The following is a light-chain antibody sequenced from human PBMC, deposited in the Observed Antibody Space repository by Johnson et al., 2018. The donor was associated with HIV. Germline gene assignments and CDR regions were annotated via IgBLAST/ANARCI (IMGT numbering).Light chain of an antibody. CDR2: KNN. CDR1: SSTIGNNY. Sequence: QSVLTQSPSVSAAPGQKVTISCSGSSSTIGNNYVYWYQVLPGTAPKLLIYKNNERPSGIPDRFSGSKSGTSATLGITGLQTGDEADYYCGTWDTSLSAGGVFGTGTKVTVL. V-gene: IGLV1-51*02. CDR3: GTWDTSLSAGGV. J-gene: IGLJ1*01.